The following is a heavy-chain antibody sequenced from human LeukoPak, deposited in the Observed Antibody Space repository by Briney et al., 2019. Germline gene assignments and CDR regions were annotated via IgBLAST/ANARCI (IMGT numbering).Heavy chain of an antibody. V-gene: IGHV3-11*05. CDR2: ISSSSSST. Sequence: KTGGSLRLSCAASGFTFSDYYMSWIRQAPGKGLEWVSYISSSSSSTNYADSVKGRFTISRDNSKNTMYLQMNSLRAEDTAVYYCAKGSGGRGTAFDIWGQGTMVTVSS. CDR3: AKGSGGRGTAFDI. J-gene: IGHJ3*02. CDR1: GFTFSDYY. D-gene: IGHD3-10*01.